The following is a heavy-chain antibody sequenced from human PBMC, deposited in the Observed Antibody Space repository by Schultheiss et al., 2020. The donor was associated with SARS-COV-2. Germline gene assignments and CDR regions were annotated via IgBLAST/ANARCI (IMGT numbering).Heavy chain of an antibody. CDR3: ASGREVATMGGNYYYGMDV. Sequence: GGSLRLSCAASGFTFSSYWMHWVRQAPGKGLVWVSRINSDGSSTSYADSVKGRFTISRDNAKNTLFLQMNSLRAEDTAMYYCASGREVATMGGNYYYGMDVWGQGTTVTVSS. CDR2: INSDGSST. CDR1: GFTFSSYW. V-gene: IGHV3-74*01. J-gene: IGHJ6*02. D-gene: IGHD5-12*01.